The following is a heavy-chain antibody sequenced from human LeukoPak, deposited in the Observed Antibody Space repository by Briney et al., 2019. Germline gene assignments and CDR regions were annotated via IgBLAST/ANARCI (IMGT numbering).Heavy chain of an antibody. J-gene: IGHJ4*02. CDR3: AKRSDAYRVFDY. D-gene: IGHD5-24*01. CDR1: GFTFSSYA. Sequence: GGSLRLSCAASGFTFSSYAMSWVRQAPGKGLEWVSAISGSGGSTNYADSVKGRFTISRDNSKNTLYLQMNSLRAEDTAVYYCAKRSDAYRVFDYWGQGTLVTVSS. CDR2: ISGSGGST. V-gene: IGHV3-23*01.